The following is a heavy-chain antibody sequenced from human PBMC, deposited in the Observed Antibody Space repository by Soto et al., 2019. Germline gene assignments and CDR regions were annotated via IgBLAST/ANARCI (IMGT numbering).Heavy chain of an antibody. CDR3: ARGDCVGGTCYSLAGSFYYYMDV. V-gene: IGHV3-74*01. Sequence: EVQLVESGGGLVQPGGSLRLSCAASGFTFSNYWMYWVRQAPGKGLEWVSRINSDGSVSSYADSVNGRLTISRDNVKNTLYLQMDGLRAEDTAVYYCARGDCVGGTCYSLAGSFYYYMDVWGKGTTVTVFS. CDR2: INSDGSVS. D-gene: IGHD2-15*01. CDR1: GFTFSNYW. J-gene: IGHJ6*03.